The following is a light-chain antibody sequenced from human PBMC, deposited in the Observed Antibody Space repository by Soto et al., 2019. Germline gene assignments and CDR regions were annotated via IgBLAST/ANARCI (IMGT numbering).Light chain of an antibody. CDR3: QQYGSPPLYT. J-gene: IGKJ2*01. CDR1: QSVSSTY. CDR2: GAY. V-gene: IGKV3-20*01. Sequence: EIVLTQSPGTLSLSPGERATLPCRASQSVSSTYLAWYQQKPGQAPRLIIYGAYSRATDIPDRFSGSGSGTDFTLTISRLEPEDFAVYYCQQYGSPPLYTFGQGTKLEIK.